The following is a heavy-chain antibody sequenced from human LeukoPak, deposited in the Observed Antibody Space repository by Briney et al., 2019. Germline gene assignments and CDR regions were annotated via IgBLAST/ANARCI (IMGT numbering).Heavy chain of an antibody. CDR1: GFTFSSYW. CDR2: INSDGSST. V-gene: IGHV3-74*01. D-gene: IGHD3-10*01. CDR3: TYGSGREGYMDV. Sequence: GGSLRLSCAASGFTFSSYWMHWVRQAPGEGLVWVSFINSDGSSTGYADSVKGRFTVSRDNGKNTLCLQMNSLRAEDTAVYYCTYGSGREGYMDVWGKGTTVTVSS. J-gene: IGHJ6*03.